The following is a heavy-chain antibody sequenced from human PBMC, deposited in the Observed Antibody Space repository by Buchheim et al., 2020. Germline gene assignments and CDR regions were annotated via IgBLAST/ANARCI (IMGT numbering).Heavy chain of an antibody. Sequence: QVQLQESGPGLVKPSGTLSLTCAVSSGSISSSYWWSWVRQPPGKGLEWIGEISQSGDTSYTPSLKSRVSMSLDNSKNPPSLNLNSVTAADTAVYYCARNYYFYGMDVWGQGTT. CDR1: SGSISSSYW. J-gene: IGHJ6*02. CDR3: ARNYYFYGMDV. V-gene: IGHV4-4*02. CDR2: ISQSGDT.